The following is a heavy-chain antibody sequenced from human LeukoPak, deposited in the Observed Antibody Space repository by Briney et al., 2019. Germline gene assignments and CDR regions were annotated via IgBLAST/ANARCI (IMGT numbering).Heavy chain of an antibody. CDR3: ARDFADYYDSSGYSTVGY. CDR2: SYTSGST. Sequence: PSETLSLTCTVSGGSISSGSYYWSWIRQPAGNGLEGIGRSYTSGSTNYNPSLKSRVTISVDTSKHQFSLKLSSVTAADTAVYYCARDFADYYDSSGYSTVGYWGQGTLVTVSS. J-gene: IGHJ4*02. CDR1: GGSISSGSYY. D-gene: IGHD3-22*01. V-gene: IGHV4-61*02.